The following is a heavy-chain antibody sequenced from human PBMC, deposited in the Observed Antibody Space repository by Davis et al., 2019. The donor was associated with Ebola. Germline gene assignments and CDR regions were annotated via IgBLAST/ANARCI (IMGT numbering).Heavy chain of an antibody. CDR3: AGIVGAIFDY. CDR2: IYYSGST. CDR1: GGSISSYY. Sequence: PSETLSLTCTVSGGSISSYYWSWIRQPPGKGLEWIGYIYYSGSTNYNPSLKSRVTISVDTSKNQFSLKLSSVTAADTAVYYCAGIVGAIFDYWGQGTLVTVSS. D-gene: IGHD1-26*01. V-gene: IGHV4-59*01. J-gene: IGHJ4*02.